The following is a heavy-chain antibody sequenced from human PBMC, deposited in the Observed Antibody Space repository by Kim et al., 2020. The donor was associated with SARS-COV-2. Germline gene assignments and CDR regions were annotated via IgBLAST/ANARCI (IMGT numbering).Heavy chain of an antibody. J-gene: IGHJ6*01. D-gene: IGHD2-15*01. CDR2: LDGTGRGT. V-gene: IGHV3-23*01. Sequence: GGSLRLSCGTSGFIFGSYAVTWVRQAPGKGLEWVSSLDGTGRGTHYADSVRGRITISADNVKDSLFLQMNSLRAEDTAVYYCATAMVAAFNSPYGLDVSG. CDR1: GFIFGSYA. CDR3: ATAMVAAFNSPYGLDV.